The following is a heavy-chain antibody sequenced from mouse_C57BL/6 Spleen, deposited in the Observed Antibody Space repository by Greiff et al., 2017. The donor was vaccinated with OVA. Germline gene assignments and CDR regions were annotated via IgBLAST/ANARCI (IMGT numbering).Heavy chain of an antibody. V-gene: IGHV1-82*01. Sequence: QVQLQQPGAELVKPGASVKMSCKASGYAFSSSWMNWVKQRPGKGLEWIGRIYPGDGDTNYNGKFKGKATLTADKSSSTAYMQLSSLTSEDSAVYFCAREDYGSSFDYWGQGTTLTVSS. CDR3: AREDYGSSFDY. CDR1: GYAFSSSW. CDR2: IYPGDGDT. J-gene: IGHJ2*01. D-gene: IGHD1-1*01.